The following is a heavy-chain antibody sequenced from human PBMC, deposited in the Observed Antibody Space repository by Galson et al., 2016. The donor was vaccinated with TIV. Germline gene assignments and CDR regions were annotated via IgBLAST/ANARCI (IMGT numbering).Heavy chain of an antibody. V-gene: IGHV5-51*03. D-gene: IGHD3-16*01. CDR1: GYSFPSYW. CDR3: ARFYDYLWGNFDY. J-gene: IGHJ4*02. CDR2: IYPGDSDT. Sequence: QSGAEVKKPGESLKISCQGSGYSFPSYWIGWVRQMPGKGLEWMGIIYPGDSDTRYSPPFQGQVTISADKSFSSAYLQWNSLKASDTAMYYCARFYDYLWGNFDYWGQGTLVTVSP.